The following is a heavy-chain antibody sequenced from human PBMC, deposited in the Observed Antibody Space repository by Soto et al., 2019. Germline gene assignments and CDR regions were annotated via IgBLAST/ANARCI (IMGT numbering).Heavy chain of an antibody. CDR2: ISYDGSNK. V-gene: IGHV3-30*18. CDR3: AKDLSGITIFGVVIIRDYYYGMDV. CDR1: GFTFSSYG. J-gene: IGHJ6*02. Sequence: GGSLRLSCASSGFTFSSYGMHWVRQAPGKGLEWVAVISYDGSNKYYADSVKGRFTISRDNSKNTLYLQMNSLRAEDTAVYYCAKDLSGITIFGVVIIRDYYYGMDVWGQGTTVTVS. D-gene: IGHD3-3*01.